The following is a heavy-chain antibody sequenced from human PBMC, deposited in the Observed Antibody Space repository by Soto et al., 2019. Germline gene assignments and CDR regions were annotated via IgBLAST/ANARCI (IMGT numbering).Heavy chain of an antibody. J-gene: IGHJ5*02. CDR2: INPSGGST. D-gene: IGHD3-22*01. Sequence: QVQLVQSGAEVKKPGASVKVSCKASGYTFTSYYMHWVRQAPGQGLEWMGIINPSGGSTSYAQKLMGSVTMTRDKSTSTVYMELSSLRSEDTAVYYCALHYYDSSGYDSGNVDPWGQGTLVTVSS. V-gene: IGHV1-46*04. CDR1: GYTFTSYY. CDR3: ALHYYDSSGYDSGNVDP.